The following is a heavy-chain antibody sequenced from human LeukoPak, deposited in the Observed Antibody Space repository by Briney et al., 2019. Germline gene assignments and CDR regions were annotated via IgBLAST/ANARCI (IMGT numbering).Heavy chain of an antibody. D-gene: IGHD4-17*01. Sequence: SETLSLTCIVSGGSISSISSNNYHWGWIRQPPGKGLEWIGSIYYSGSTYYNPSLKSRVTISVDTSKNQFSLKLSSVTAADTAVYYCAREYDGDYVWGQGTLVTVSS. CDR3: AREYDGDYV. CDR1: GGSISSISSNNYH. J-gene: IGHJ4*02. CDR2: IYYSGST. V-gene: IGHV4-39*07.